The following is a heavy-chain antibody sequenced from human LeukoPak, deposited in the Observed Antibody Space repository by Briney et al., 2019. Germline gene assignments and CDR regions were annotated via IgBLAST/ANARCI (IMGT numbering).Heavy chain of an antibody. V-gene: IGHV3-30*04. CDR3: AKDHTYSGSSDY. Sequence: GGSLRLSCAASGFTFSSYAMHWVRQAPGKGLEWVAVISYDGSNKYYADSVKGRFTISRDNSKNTLYLQMNSLRAEDTAVYYCAKDHTYSGSSDYWGQGTLVTVSS. D-gene: IGHD1-26*01. CDR2: ISYDGSNK. J-gene: IGHJ4*02. CDR1: GFTFSSYA.